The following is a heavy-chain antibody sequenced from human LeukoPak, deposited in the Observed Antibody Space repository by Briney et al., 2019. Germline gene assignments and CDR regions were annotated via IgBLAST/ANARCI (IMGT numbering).Heavy chain of an antibody. D-gene: IGHD2-15*01. Sequence: ASVKVSCKASGYTFTSYDINWVRQATGQGLEWMGWMNPNSGNTGYAQKFQGRVTITRNTSISTAYMELSSLRSEDTAVYYCARGGVDCSGGSCYSGGFDYWGQGTLVTVSS. CDR2: MNPNSGNT. CDR1: GYTFTSYD. J-gene: IGHJ4*02. CDR3: ARGGVDCSGGSCYSGGFDY. V-gene: IGHV1-8*03.